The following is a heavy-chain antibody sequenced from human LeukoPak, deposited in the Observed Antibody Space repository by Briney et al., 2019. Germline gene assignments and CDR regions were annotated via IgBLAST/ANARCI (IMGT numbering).Heavy chain of an antibody. V-gene: IGHV3-21*01. J-gene: IGHJ3*02. D-gene: IGHD3-16*02. CDR1: GFTFSSYS. CDR2: ISSSSSYI. Sequence: NPGGSLRLSCAASGFTFSSYSMNWVRQAPGKGLEWVSSISSSSSYIYYADSVKGRFTISRDNAKNSLYLQMNSLRAEDTAVYYRARDRGDYVWGSYRFDAFDIWGQGTMVTVSS. CDR3: ARDRGDYVWGSYRFDAFDI.